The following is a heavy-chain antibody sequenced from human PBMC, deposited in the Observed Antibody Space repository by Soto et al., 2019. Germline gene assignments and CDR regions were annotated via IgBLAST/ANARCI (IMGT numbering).Heavy chain of an antibody. J-gene: IGHJ4*02. CDR1: GGSISSGGYS. V-gene: IGHV4-30-2*01. CDR3: ARGSNQLLAYFDY. Sequence: QLQLQESGSGLVKPSQTLSLTCAVSGGSISSGGYSWSWTRQPPGKGLEWIGYIYHSGSTYYNPSLKSRVXXAXDXXKTQFSLKLSSVTAADTAVYYCARGSNQLLAYFDYWGQGTLVTVSS. CDR2: IYHSGST. D-gene: IGHD2-2*01.